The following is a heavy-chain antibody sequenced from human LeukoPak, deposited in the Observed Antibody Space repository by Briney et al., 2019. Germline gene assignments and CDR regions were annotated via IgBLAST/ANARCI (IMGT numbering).Heavy chain of an antibody. J-gene: IGHJ5*02. Sequence: GASVKVSCKVSGYTLTEVSMHWVRHAPGQGLERMGGFDPEDGETIYAQKFQGRVTMTEDTSTDTAYMDLSSLRSEDTAVYYCATDFVVVPAAMGSSGFDPWGQGTLVTVSS. CDR1: GYTLTEVS. V-gene: IGHV1-24*01. D-gene: IGHD2-2*01. CDR2: FDPEDGET. CDR3: ATDFVVVPAAMGSSGFDP.